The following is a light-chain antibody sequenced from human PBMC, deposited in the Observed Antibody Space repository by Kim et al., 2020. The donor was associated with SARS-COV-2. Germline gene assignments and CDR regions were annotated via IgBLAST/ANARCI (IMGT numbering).Light chain of an antibody. J-gene: IGKJ2*01. V-gene: IGKV3-20*01. Sequence: SLSPGDRATLSCRASQSVSSDYLAWYQQKPGQAPRLLIYGASSRATGIPDRFSGSGSGTDFTLTISRLEPADFAVYYCQQYASSYTFGQGTKLEI. CDR2: GAS. CDR1: QSVSSDY. CDR3: QQYASSYT.